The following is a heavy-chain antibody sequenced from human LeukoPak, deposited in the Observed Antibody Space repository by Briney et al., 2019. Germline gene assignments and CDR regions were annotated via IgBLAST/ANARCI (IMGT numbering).Heavy chain of an antibody. CDR3: ASKGRAAAFDY. V-gene: IGHV1-69*05. J-gene: IGHJ4*02. CDR2: IIPIFGTA. Sequence: SVKASCKASGGTFSSYAISWVRQAPGQGLEWMGGIIPIFGTANYAQKFQGRVTITTDESTSTAYMELSSLRSEDTAVYYCASKGRAAAFDYWGQGTLVTVSS. D-gene: IGHD6-13*01. CDR1: GGTFSSYA.